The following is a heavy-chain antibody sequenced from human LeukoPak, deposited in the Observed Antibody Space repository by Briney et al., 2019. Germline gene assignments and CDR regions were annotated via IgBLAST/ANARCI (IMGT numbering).Heavy chain of an antibody. CDR2: IYWDDDK. D-gene: IGHD3-9*01. V-gene: IGHV2-5*02. CDR3: AHSTYYYDILTGYYYYFDY. J-gene: IGHJ4*02. CDR1: GFSISTSGVG. Sequence: ESGPTLVKPTQTLTLTCTFSGFSISTSGVGVGWIRQPPGKALEWLALIYWDDDKRYSPSLKSRLTITKDTSKNQVVLTMTNMDPVDTATYYCAHSTYYYDILTGYYYYFDYWGQGTLVTVSS.